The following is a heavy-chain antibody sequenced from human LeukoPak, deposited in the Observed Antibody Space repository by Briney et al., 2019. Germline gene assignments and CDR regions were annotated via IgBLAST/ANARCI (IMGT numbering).Heavy chain of an antibody. D-gene: IGHD2-8*01. J-gene: IGHJ5*02. V-gene: IGHV3-23*01. CDR1: GFPCSNNG. Sequence: PGGSLRLSCAASGFPCSNNGMRWVRQPPGKGLEGGLAISNGNTSYADSVRSRSTISRDDSRNIVYLQMSSLTVDDTARYYCVSDAGYCATVCLNTNYLDPWGEGTLVTVSS. CDR3: VSDAGYCATVCLNTNYLDP. CDR2: ISNGNT.